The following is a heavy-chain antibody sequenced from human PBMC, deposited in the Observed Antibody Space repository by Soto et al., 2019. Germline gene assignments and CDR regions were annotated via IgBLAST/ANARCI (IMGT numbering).Heavy chain of an antibody. CDR1: GYSFTSYW. CDR2: IYPGDSDT. V-gene: IGHV5-51*01. D-gene: IGHD6-19*01. CDR3: ARLAGTGNYYYYGMDV. J-gene: IGHJ6*02. Sequence: GESLKISCKGSGYSFTSYWIGWVRQMPGKGLEWMGIIYPGDSDTRYSPSFQGQVTISAGKSISTAYPQWSSLKASDTAMYYCARLAGTGNYYYYGMDVWGQGTTVTVSS.